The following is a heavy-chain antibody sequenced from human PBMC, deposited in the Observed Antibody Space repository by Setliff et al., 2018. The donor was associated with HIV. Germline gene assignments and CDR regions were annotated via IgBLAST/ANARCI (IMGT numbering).Heavy chain of an antibody. CDR3: ARHSPSDY. CDR2: FDSSGGT. Sequence: PSETLSLTCTVSGDSVRSSRYYWSWIRQPAGMGLEWIGRFDSSGGTDYNPSLKSRVTISKDTSKNQLSLKLSSVTAADTAVYYCARHSPSDYWGQGTLVTVSS. J-gene: IGHJ4*02. V-gene: IGHV4-61*10. CDR1: GDSVRSSRYY.